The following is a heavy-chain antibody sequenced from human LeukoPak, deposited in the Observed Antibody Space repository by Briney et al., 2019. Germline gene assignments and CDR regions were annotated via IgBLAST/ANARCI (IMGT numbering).Heavy chain of an antibody. V-gene: IGHV4-34*01. CDR2: INHSGST. CDR3: AREDY. CDR1: GGSFSGYY. J-gene: IGHJ4*02. Sequence: SETLSLTCTIYGGSFSGYYWSWSRQPPGKGLEWIGEINHSGSTNYNPSLRSRVTISVDKSKNQFSLKLTSVTAADTAVYYCAREDYWGQGTLVTVSS.